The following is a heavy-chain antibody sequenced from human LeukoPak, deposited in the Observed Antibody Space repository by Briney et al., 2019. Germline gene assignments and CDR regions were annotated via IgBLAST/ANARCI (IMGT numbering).Heavy chain of an antibody. Sequence: GASLEFSCEGAGSFFTSYWIGWVRQMGGKGLEWMGIIYPGDSDTRYRPSFQGQVTISADKSISTAYLQWSSLKASDTAMYYCARHEVAGLFDYWGQGTLVTVSS. CDR3: ARHEVAGLFDY. CDR1: GSFFTSYW. V-gene: IGHV5-51*01. J-gene: IGHJ4*02. CDR2: IYPGDSDT. D-gene: IGHD6-19*01.